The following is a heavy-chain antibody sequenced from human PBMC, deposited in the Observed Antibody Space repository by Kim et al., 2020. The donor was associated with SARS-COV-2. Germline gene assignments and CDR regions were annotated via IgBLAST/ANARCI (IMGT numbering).Heavy chain of an antibody. V-gene: IGHV3-23*01. CDR2: IGAGGANT. Sequence: GGSLRLSCAASGFTFSSYAMTWVRQAPGKGLEWVAGIGAGGANTYYTDSVKGRFTISRDNSKNTLYLQVSSLRAEDTAVYYCAKVLSRWAMYVWGQGTTVTVSS. J-gene: IGHJ6*02. CDR3: AKVLSRWAMYV. D-gene: IGHD1-26*01. CDR1: GFTFSSYA.